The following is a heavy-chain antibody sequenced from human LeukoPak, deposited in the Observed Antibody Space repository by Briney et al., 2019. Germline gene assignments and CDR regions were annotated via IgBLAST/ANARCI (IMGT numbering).Heavy chain of an antibody. Sequence: GGSLRLSCAASGFTFSSDAMTWVRQAPGKGLEWVSAISGRGGSIYYADSVKGRFTISRDNSKNTLYLQMNSLRAEDTAVYYCAKNYYDSTGYSYWGQGTMVTVSS. CDR1: GFTFSSDA. D-gene: IGHD3-22*01. CDR3: AKNYYDSTGYSY. V-gene: IGHV3-23*01. CDR2: ISGRGGSI. J-gene: IGHJ3*01.